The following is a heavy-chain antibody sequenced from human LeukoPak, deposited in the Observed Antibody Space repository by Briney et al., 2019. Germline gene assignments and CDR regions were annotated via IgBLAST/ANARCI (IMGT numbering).Heavy chain of an antibody. D-gene: IGHD6-6*01. CDR3: ARDGAWSSSVALDP. CDR2: FCTTGST. Sequence: SETLSLTCTVSGGAISRWCWSWLRQPAGKGLEWIGRFCTTGSTNYSPSLKSRVTMSVDTSKNQFSLNLISVTAADTAVYYCARDGAWSSSVALDPWGQGTLVTVSS. CDR1: GGAISRWC. V-gene: IGHV4-4*07. J-gene: IGHJ5*02.